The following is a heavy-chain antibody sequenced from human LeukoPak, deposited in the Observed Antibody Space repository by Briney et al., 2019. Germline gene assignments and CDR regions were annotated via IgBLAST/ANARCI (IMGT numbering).Heavy chain of an antibody. CDR2: ISSSGSTI. J-gene: IGHJ6*04. Sequence: GGSLRLSCPASGFTFSSYEMNWVRQAPGKGLEWVSYISSSGSTIYYADSVKGRFTISRDNAKNSLYLQMNSLRAEDTAVYYCARDGYCSSTSCRQYYYGMDVWGKGTTVTVSS. CDR1: GFTFSSYE. D-gene: IGHD2-2*03. V-gene: IGHV3-48*03. CDR3: ARDGYCSSTSCRQYYYGMDV.